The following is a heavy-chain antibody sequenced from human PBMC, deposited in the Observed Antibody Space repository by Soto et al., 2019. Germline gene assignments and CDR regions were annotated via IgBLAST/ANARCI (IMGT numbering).Heavy chain of an antibody. J-gene: IGHJ4*02. V-gene: IGHV1-3*01. D-gene: IGHD3-16*01. Sequence: ASVKVSCKASGYTFTSYAMHWVRQAPGQRLEWMGWINAGNGNTKYSQKFQGRVTITRDTSASTAYMELSSLRSEDTAVYYCARGGPLGLRWRGDYFDYWGQGTLVTVSS. CDR1: GYTFTSYA. CDR3: ARGGPLGLRWRGDYFDY. CDR2: INAGNGNT.